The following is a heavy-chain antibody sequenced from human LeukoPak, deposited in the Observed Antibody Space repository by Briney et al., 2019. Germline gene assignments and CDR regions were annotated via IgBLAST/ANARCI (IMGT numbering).Heavy chain of an antibody. CDR3: ATSAGDYRAGHYYYMGV. J-gene: IGHJ6*03. CDR1: GYTFTGYY. D-gene: IGHD4-11*01. Sequence: ASVKVSCKASGYTFTGYYFHWVRQAPGQGLEWMGWINPNTAGTNYAQKFLGGVTLTWDTSISTAYMELNRLTSDGTAVYFCATSAGDYRAGHYYYMGVWGKGTSVTVSS. CDR2: INPNTAGT. V-gene: IGHV1-2*02.